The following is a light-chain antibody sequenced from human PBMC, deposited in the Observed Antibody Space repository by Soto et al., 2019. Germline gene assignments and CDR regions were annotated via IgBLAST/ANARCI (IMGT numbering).Light chain of an antibody. Sequence: DIQMTQSPSSLSASVGDRVTITCLASQSISTWLAWYQLKPGKAPKLLIYKASNLQSGVPSRFSGSESGTEFARTISSLQPDDFATYYCQQYNVFSPYTFGQGTKLAI. CDR2: KAS. J-gene: IGKJ2*01. CDR1: QSISTW. CDR3: QQYNVFSPYT. V-gene: IGKV1-5*03.